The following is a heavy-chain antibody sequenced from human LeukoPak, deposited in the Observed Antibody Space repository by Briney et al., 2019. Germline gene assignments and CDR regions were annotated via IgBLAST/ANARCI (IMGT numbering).Heavy chain of an antibody. CDR1: GFTLSSYE. Sequence: PGGSLILSCAASGFTLSSYEMKWVRQAPGRGLGGVSYISSSGSTIYHADSVKGRITISRDNAKNALFLQMNSLRAEDTAVYYCARDRQWEPRFDYWGQGTLVTVSS. V-gene: IGHV3-48*03. CDR2: ISSSGSTI. CDR3: ARDRQWEPRFDY. J-gene: IGHJ4*02. D-gene: IGHD1-26*01.